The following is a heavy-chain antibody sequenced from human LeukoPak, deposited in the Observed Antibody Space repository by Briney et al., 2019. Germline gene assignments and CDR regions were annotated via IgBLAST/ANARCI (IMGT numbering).Heavy chain of an antibody. V-gene: IGHV4-39*01. CDR3: ARHKDYYYSYMDV. Sequence: PSETLSLTCSVSGDSISTSSYYWGWIRQPPGKGLEWIGTIYYSGSTYYNPSLTSRVTISVDTSKNQFSLKLSSVTAADTAVYYCARHKDYYYSYMDVWGKGTSVTISS. CDR1: GDSISTSSYY. CDR2: IYYSGST. J-gene: IGHJ6*03.